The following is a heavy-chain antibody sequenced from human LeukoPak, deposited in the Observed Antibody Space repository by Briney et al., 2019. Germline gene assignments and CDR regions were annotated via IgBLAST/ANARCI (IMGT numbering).Heavy chain of an antibody. Sequence: PGGSLRLSCAASGFTFSTSGLHWVRQAPGEGLEWVTYIRYDGTNKYYANSVKGRFTISRDKSKNTLYLQMNSLRAEDTAVYYCAKTPYDSSGYAPRYYYMDVWGKGTTVTVSS. CDR3: AKTPYDSSGYAPRYYYMDV. D-gene: IGHD3-22*01. CDR2: IRYDGTNK. CDR1: GFTFSTSG. J-gene: IGHJ6*03. V-gene: IGHV3-30*02.